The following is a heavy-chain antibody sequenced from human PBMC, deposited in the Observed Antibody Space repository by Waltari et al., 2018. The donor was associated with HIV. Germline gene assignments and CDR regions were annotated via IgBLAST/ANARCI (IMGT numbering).Heavy chain of an antibody. J-gene: IGHJ4*02. D-gene: IGHD6-19*01. CDR2: IRSKTYGGTT. V-gene: IGHV3-49*04. Sequence: EVQLVESGGGLVQPGRSLRLSCAASGFSFGDYSMSWVRQAPGKGLECVGFIRSKTYGGTTEYAASVKGRFTISRDDSKSIAYLQMNSLKTEDTAVYYCTKAVAGFYYFDDWGQGTQVTVSS. CDR1: GFSFGDYS. CDR3: TKAVAGFYYFDD.